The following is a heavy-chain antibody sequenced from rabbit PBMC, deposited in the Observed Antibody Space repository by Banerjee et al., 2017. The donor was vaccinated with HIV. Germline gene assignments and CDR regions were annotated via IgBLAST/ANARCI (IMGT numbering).Heavy chain of an antibody. CDR1: GFSFSSSYW. Sequence: QEQLEESGGDLVKPEGSLTLTCTASGFSFSSSYWICWVRQAPGKGLEWIACINIGGSGTTYYASWAKGRFTISKTSSTTVTLQMTSLTAADTATYFCARDLAGVIGWNFNFWGPGTLVTVS. J-gene: IGHJ4*01. CDR3: ARDLAGVIGWNFNF. CDR2: INIGGSGTT. V-gene: IGHV1S45*01. D-gene: IGHD4-1*01.